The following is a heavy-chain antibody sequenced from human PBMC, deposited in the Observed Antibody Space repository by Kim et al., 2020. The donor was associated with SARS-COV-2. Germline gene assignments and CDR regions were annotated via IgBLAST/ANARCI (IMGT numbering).Heavy chain of an antibody. V-gene: IGHV3-23*01. J-gene: IGHJ4*02. Sequence: VRGRLTISRDNSKNTLYLQMNSLRAEDTAVYYCAKKFHYGSGSYLYYFDYWGQGTLVTVSS. CDR3: AKKFHYGSGSYLYYFDY. D-gene: IGHD3-10*01.